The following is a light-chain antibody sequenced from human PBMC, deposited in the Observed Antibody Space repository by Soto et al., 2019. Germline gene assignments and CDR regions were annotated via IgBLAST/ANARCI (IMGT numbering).Light chain of an antibody. CDR3: MQALHTPLT. V-gene: IGKV2-28*01. CDR1: QSLLHSNGYNY. Sequence: DIVMTQSPLTLPVTPGEPASISCRSIQSLLHSNGYNYLDWYLQKPGQSPQLLIYLGSNRASGVPDRFSGSESGKDFTLKIRRVEADDVGVYYCMQALHTPLTFGGGTKVEIK. J-gene: IGKJ4*01. CDR2: LGS.